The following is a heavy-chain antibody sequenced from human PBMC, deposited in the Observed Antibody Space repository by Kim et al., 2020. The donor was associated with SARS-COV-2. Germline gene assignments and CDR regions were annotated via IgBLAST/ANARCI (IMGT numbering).Heavy chain of an antibody. CDR1: GFTFSSYA. V-gene: IGHV3-30*04. CDR3: ARPIRGNVWFGPSGAFDI. Sequence: GGSLRLSCAASGFTFSSYAMHWVRQAPGKGLEWVAVISYDGSNKYYADSVKGRFTISRDNSKNTLYLQMNSLRAEDTAVYYCARPIRGNVWFGPSGAFDIWGQGTMVTVSS. CDR2: ISYDGSNK. D-gene: IGHD3-10*01. J-gene: IGHJ3*02.